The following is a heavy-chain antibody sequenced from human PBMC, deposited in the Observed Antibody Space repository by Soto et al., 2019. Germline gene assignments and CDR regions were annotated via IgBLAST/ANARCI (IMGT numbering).Heavy chain of an antibody. V-gene: IGHV4-4*02. D-gene: IGHD4-17*01. CDR1: GGSVGSDNW. J-gene: IGHJ4*02. CDR3: ARSQTTVTSYDY. Sequence: PSETLSLTCAVSGGSVGSDNWWNWVRQTPGKGLEWIGEIHRTGSTNYNPSLKSRVTISVDRSKNQFSLKLSSVTAADTAVYYCARSQTTVTSYDYWGQGTLVTVS. CDR2: IHRTGST.